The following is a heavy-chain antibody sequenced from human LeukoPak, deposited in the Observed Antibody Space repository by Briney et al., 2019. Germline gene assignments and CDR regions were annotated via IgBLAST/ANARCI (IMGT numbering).Heavy chain of an antibody. Sequence: ASVKVSRKAPGGTFSSYAISWVRQAPGQGLEWMGGIIPIFGTANYAQKFQGRVTITADESTSTAYMELSSLRSEDTAVYYCATYYDILTGYPPNWFDPWGQGTLVTVSS. V-gene: IGHV1-69*13. D-gene: IGHD3-9*01. CDR2: IIPIFGTA. J-gene: IGHJ5*02. CDR3: ATYYDILTGYPPNWFDP. CDR1: GGTFSSYA.